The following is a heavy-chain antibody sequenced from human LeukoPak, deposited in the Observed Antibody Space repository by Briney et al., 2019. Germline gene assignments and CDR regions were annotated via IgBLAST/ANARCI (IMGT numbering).Heavy chain of an antibody. D-gene: IGHD3-22*01. V-gene: IGHV4-39*01. CDR1: GGSISSSSYY. CDR3: ASSGTGITMIVVD. J-gene: IGHJ4*02. CDR2: IYYSGGI. Sequence: SETLSLTCTVPGGSISSSSYYWGWIRQPPGKGLEWIGSIYYSGGIYYNPSLKSRLTISVDTSKNQFSLMLSSVAAVDTAVYYCASSGTGITMIVVDWGQGTLVTVSS.